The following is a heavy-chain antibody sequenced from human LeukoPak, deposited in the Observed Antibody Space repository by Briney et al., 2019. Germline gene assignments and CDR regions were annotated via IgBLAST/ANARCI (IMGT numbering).Heavy chain of an antibody. D-gene: IGHD3-10*01. CDR2: ISGSGGST. CDR3: AKGTYGSGIRSDY. J-gene: IGHJ4*02. Sequence: GGSLRPSCAASGFTFSSYAMSWVRQAPGKGLEWVSAISGSGGSTYYADSVKGRFTISRDNSKNTLYLQMNSLRAEDTAVYYCAKGTYGSGIRSDYWGQGTLVTVSS. CDR1: GFTFSSYA. V-gene: IGHV3-23*01.